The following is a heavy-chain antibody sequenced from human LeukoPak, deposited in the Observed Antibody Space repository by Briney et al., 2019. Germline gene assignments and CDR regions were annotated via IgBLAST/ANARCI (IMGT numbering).Heavy chain of an antibody. CDR3: ARMGGIVVVPAALGY. CDR2: INHSGST. J-gene: IGHJ4*02. CDR1: GGSFSGYY. V-gene: IGHV4-34*01. D-gene: IGHD2-2*01. Sequence: SETLSLTCAVYGGSFSGYYWSWIRQPPGKGLEWIGEINHSGSTYYNPSLKSRVTISVDTSKNQFSLKLSSVTAADTAVYYCARMGGIVVVPAALGYWGQGTLVTVPS.